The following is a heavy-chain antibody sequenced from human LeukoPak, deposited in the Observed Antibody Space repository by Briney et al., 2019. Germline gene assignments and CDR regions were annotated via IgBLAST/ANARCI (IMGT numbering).Heavy chain of an antibody. CDR3: ARGIAAAAPFDY. D-gene: IGHD6-13*01. CDR1: GGTFSSYA. J-gene: IGHJ4*02. Sequence: ASVKVSCKASGGTFSSYAISWVRQAPGQGLEWMGRIIPILGIANYAQKFQGRVTITADKSTSTAYMELSSLRSEDTAVYYCARGIAAAAPFDYWGQGTLVTVSS. V-gene: IGHV1-69*04. CDR2: IIPILGIA.